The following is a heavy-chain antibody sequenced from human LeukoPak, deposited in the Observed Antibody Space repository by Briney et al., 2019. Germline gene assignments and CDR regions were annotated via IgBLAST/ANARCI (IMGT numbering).Heavy chain of an antibody. CDR3: ARDMEQWLVQDWYFDL. V-gene: IGHV3-33*01. CDR2: IGYDGRNK. D-gene: IGHD6-19*01. Sequence: GGSLRLSCAASGFTFSSYGMHWVRQAPGKGLEWVAVIGYDGRNKYYADSVKGRFIISRDNSKNTLYLQMNILRAEDTAVYYCARDMEQWLVQDWYFDLWGRGTLVTVSS. J-gene: IGHJ2*01. CDR1: GFTFSSYG.